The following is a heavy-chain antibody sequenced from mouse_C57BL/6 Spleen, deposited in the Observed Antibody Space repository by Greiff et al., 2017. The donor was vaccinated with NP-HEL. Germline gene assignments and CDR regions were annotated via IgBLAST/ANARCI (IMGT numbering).Heavy chain of an antibody. D-gene: IGHD2-3*01. Sequence: EVQLQESGPGLVKPSQSLSLTCSVTGYSITSGYYWNWIRQFPGNKLEWMGYISYDGSNNYNPSLKNRISITRDTSKNQFFLKLNSVTTEDTATYYCARENDGYYGKTSYFDYWGQGTTLTVSS. J-gene: IGHJ2*01. CDR1: GYSITSGYY. V-gene: IGHV3-6*01. CDR3: ARENDGYYGKTSYFDY. CDR2: ISYDGSN.